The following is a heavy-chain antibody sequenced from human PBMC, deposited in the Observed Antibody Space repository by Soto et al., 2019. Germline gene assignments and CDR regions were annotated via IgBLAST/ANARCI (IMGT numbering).Heavy chain of an antibody. V-gene: IGHV4-61*08. J-gene: IGHJ4*02. CDR1: GGSISSGDYY. Sequence: PSETLSLTCTVSGGSISSGDYYWSWIRQPPGKGLEWIGYFYYSGSTNYNPSLKSRVTISVDTSKNQFSLKLSSVTAADTAVYYCARGPLTTYFDYWGQGPLVTVPS. CDR3: ARGPLTTYFDY. CDR2: FYYSGST.